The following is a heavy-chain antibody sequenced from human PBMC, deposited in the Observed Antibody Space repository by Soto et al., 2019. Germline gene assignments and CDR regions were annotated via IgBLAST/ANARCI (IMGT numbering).Heavy chain of an antibody. CDR3: ARDLAVAGTFDY. D-gene: IGHD6-19*01. Sequence: XSVKVSCKASGYTFTSYGISWVRQAPGQGLEWMGWISAYNGNTNYAQKLQGRVTMTKDTSTSTAYMELRSLRSDDTAVYYCARDLAVAGTFDYWGQGTLVTVSS. CDR1: GYTFTSYG. J-gene: IGHJ4*02. V-gene: IGHV1-18*04. CDR2: ISAYNGNT.